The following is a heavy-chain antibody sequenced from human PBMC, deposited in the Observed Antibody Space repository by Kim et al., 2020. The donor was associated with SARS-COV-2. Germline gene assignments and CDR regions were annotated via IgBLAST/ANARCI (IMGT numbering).Heavy chain of an antibody. Sequence: KYYATTVKSRFTISQGKSKNKMYLQINSRRAEDTAVYYCARSVSSYSGMDVWGQGTTVPVSS. V-gene: IGHV3-33*01. CDR2: K. J-gene: IGHJ6*02. CDR3: ARSVSSYSGMDV.